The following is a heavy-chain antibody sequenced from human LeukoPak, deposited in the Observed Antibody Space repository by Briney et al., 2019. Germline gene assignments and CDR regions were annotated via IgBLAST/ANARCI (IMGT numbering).Heavy chain of an antibody. CDR3: AKGGYQLPGGYYYYYMDV. Sequence: PGGSLRLSCAASGFTFSSYGMHWVRQAPGKGLEWVAVISYDGSNKYYADSVKGRFTISRDNSKNTLYLQMNSLRAEDTAVYYCAKGGYQLPGGYYYYYMDVWGKGTTVTVSS. V-gene: IGHV3-30*18. CDR2: ISYDGSNK. D-gene: IGHD2-2*01. CDR1: GFTFSSYG. J-gene: IGHJ6*03.